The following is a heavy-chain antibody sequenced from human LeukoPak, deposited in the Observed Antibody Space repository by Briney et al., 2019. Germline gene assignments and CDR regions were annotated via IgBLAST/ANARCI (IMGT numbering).Heavy chain of an antibody. CDR3: ASGSYGQYSYDSRGPYYFDY. CDR1: GFTFSSYS. Sequence: PGGSLRLSCAASGFTFSSYSMNWVRQAPGKGLEWVSSISSSSSYIYYADSVKGRFTISRDNAKNSLYLQMNSLRAEDTAVYYCASGSYGQYSYDSRGPYYFDYWGQGTLVTVSS. CDR2: ISSSSSYI. J-gene: IGHJ4*02. V-gene: IGHV3-21*01. D-gene: IGHD3-22*01.